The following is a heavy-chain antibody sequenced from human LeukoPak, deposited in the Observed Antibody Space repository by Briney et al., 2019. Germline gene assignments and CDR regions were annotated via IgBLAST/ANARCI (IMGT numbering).Heavy chain of an antibody. CDR3: ARGPTISETGYFDY. CDR2: INHRGDT. CDR1: GGSFSAYY. V-gene: IGHV4-34*01. J-gene: IGHJ4*03. Sequence: SETLSLTCAVYGGSFSAYYWSWIRLSPGKGLEWIAEINHRGDTNYNPSVKSRVSISVDTSKNQFSLKVTSLTAADTAVYYCARGPTISETGYFDYWGQGTLVTVSS. D-gene: IGHD1-1*01.